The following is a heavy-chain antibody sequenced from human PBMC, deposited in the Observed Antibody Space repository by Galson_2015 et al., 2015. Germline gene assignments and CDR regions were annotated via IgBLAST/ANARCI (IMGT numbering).Heavy chain of an antibody. D-gene: IGHD2-15*01. V-gene: IGHV3-23*01. CDR1: GFTFSSYA. Sequence: SLRLSCAASGFTFSSYAMSWVRQAPGKGLEWVSTISGSGGSTYYADSVKGRFTISRDNSKNTLYLQMDSLRAEDTAVYYCAKGGQGYCSSYMDVWGKGTTVTVSS. J-gene: IGHJ6*03. CDR3: AKGGQGYCSSYMDV. CDR2: ISGSGGST.